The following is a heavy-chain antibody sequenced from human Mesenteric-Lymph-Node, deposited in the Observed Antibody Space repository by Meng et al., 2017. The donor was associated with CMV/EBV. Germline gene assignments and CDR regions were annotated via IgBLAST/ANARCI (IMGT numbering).Heavy chain of an antibody. V-gene: IGHV4-61*08. Sequence: QAPLQEAGPGLVKPSGTLSLTCIVSGVAVTSGAYHWSWIRQSPGKGLEWIGYIYGTGITIYNPSLKSRVTILLETSKNQFSLKLNSVTTADTAVYYCAKSRSSTPGIVDDWGQGTLVTVSS. D-gene: IGHD2/OR15-2a*01. CDR2: IYGTGIT. J-gene: IGHJ4*02. CDR1: GVAVTSGAYH. CDR3: AKSRSSTPGIVDD.